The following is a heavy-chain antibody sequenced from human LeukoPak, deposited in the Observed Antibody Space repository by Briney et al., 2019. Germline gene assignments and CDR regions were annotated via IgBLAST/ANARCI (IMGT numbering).Heavy chain of an antibody. Sequence: SETLSLTCTVSGGSVSDSGYYWGWFRQTPGMALEWIGTSHYSRSPYYNPSLKSRLTTSVDAPKNEFSLNLRSVTASDTAVYYCARRREYHTFDYWGQGTLVTVSS. CDR2: SHYSRSP. CDR3: ARRREYHTFDY. V-gene: IGHV4-39*01. J-gene: IGHJ4*02. CDR1: GGSVSDSGYY. D-gene: IGHD2-2*01.